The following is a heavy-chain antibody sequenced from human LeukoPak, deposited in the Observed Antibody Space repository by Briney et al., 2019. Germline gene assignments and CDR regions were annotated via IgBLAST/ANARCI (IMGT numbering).Heavy chain of an antibody. Sequence: GGSLRLSCAASGFTFSSYAMSWVRQAPGKGLEWVSAISGSGSSTYYADSVKGRFTISRDNSKSTLYLQMNSLRAEDTAVYYCAKDRAPTYSSSNSYYYFGYWGQGTLVTVSS. V-gene: IGHV3-23*01. CDR2: ISGSGSST. J-gene: IGHJ4*02. D-gene: IGHD6-13*01. CDR1: GFTFSSYA. CDR3: AKDRAPTYSSSNSYYYFGY.